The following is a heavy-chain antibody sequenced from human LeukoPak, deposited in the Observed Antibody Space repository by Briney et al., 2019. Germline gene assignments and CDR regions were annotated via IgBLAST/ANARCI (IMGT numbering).Heavy chain of an antibody. Sequence: GGSLRLSCAASGFTFSSYGMHWVRQAPGKGLEWVAVISYDGSNKYYADSVKGRFTISRDNSKNTLYLQMNSLRAEDTAVYYCARKGVAVAGTGPGYYYYMDVWGKGTTVTVSS. D-gene: IGHD6-19*01. J-gene: IGHJ6*03. CDR2: ISYDGSNK. CDR3: ARKGVAVAGTGPGYYYYMDV. V-gene: IGHV3-30*03. CDR1: GFTFSSYG.